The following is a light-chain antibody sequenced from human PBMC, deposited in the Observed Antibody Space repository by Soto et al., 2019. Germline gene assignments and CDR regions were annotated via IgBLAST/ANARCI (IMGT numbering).Light chain of an antibody. CDR2: RNN. CDR1: SSNIGSDY. CDR3: AAWDDSLSGPV. Sequence: QSVLTQPPSASGTPGQRVTISGSGSSSNIGSDYVYWYQQLPGTAPKLLIYRNNQRPSGVPDRFSGSKSGTSASLAISGLRSEDEADYYCAAWDDSLSGPVFGAGTKLTVL. V-gene: IGLV1-47*01. J-gene: IGLJ2*01.